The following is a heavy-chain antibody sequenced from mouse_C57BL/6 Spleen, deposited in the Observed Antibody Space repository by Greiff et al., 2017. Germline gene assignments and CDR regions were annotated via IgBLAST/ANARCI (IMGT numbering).Heavy chain of an antibody. D-gene: IGHD2-3*01. CDR2: INPNNGGT. V-gene: IGHV1-26*01. J-gene: IGHJ2*01. CDR1: GYTFTDYY. CDR3: ARLSILWLLDFDY. Sequence: VQLQQSGPELVKPGASVKISCKASGYTFTDYYMNWVKQSHGKSLEWIGDINPNNGGTSYNQKFKGKATLTVDKSSSTAYMELRSLTSEDSAVYYCARLSILWLLDFDYWGQGTTLTVSS.